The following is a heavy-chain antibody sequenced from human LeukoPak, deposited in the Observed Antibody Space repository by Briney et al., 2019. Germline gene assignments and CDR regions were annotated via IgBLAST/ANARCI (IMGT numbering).Heavy chain of an antibody. CDR1: GYTFTSYG. Sequence: ASVKVSCKASGYTFTSYGISWVRQAPGQGLEWMGWISAYNGNTNYAQKLQGRVTMTTDTSTSTAYMELRSLGSDDTAVYYCARDPTLWGAFDIWGQGTMVTVSS. D-gene: IGHD3-16*01. V-gene: IGHV1-18*01. CDR3: ARDPTLWGAFDI. CDR2: ISAYNGNT. J-gene: IGHJ3*02.